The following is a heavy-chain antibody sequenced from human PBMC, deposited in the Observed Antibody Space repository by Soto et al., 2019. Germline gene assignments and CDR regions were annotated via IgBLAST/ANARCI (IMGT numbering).Heavy chain of an antibody. CDR1: GFTFSGSA. CDR3: ARLCEWELLQEY. D-gene: IGHD1-26*01. J-gene: IGHJ4*02. V-gene: IGHV3-73*01. CDR2: IRSKADNYAT. Sequence: EAQLVESGGGLVQPGGSLKLSCAASGFTFSGSAMHWVRQPSGKGLEWVGRIRSKADNYATPYAASVKGRFTISRDDSKTTAYLQMNSLTTEDTAVYYCARLCEWELLQEYWGQGTLVTVSS.